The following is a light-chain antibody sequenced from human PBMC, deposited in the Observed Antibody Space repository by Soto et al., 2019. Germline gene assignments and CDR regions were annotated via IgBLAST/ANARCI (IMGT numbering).Light chain of an antibody. CDR1: SSDVGGYNY. CDR2: DVS. J-gene: IGLJ2*01. V-gene: IGLV2-14*01. Sequence: QSALTQPASVSGSPGQSITISCTGTSSDVGGYNYVSWYQQHPGKAPKLMIYDVSNRPSGVSNRFSGSKSGNTASPTISGLQAEDDADYYCSSYTSSSTRVFGGGTKLTVL. CDR3: SSYTSSSTRV.